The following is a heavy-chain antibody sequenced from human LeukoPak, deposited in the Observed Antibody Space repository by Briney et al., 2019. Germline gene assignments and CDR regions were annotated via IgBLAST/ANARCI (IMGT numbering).Heavy chain of an antibody. CDR1: GFTFDDYA. Sequence: SLRLSCAASGFTFDDYAMHWVRQAPGKGLEWVSGISWNSGSIGYADSVKGRFTISRDNAKNSLYLQMNSLRTEDTAVYYCARGRGSWYGVYFDYWGQGTLVTVSS. CDR2: ISWNSGSI. CDR3: ARGRGSWYGVYFDY. V-gene: IGHV3-9*01. J-gene: IGHJ4*02. D-gene: IGHD6-13*01.